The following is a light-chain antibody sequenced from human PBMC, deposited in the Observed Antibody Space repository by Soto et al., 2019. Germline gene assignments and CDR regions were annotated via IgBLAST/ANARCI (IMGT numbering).Light chain of an antibody. CDR2: GAS. CDR1: QSVSNSY. CDR3: QQYGSAPWT. Sequence: EIVLTQSPGTLSLSPGERATLSCRASQSVSNSYLAWYQQKPGQAPRLLIYGASSRATGIPDRFSGSGSGTDLTRTISRLEPEDFAVYYCQQYGSAPWTFGQGTKVEIK. J-gene: IGKJ1*01. V-gene: IGKV3-20*01.